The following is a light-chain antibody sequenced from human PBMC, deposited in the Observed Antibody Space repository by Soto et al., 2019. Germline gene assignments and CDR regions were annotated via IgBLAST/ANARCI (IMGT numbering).Light chain of an antibody. CDR3: QQYYNWPRT. V-gene: IGKV3-15*01. J-gene: IGKJ5*01. CDR2: GAS. CDR1: ENIYTN. Sequence: EIVMTQSPATLSVSPGERATLSCRASENIYTNLAWYQQKPGQAPRLVFYGASTRATGLPARFSGTGSGTEFTLTINSLQAEDSAVYYCQQYYNWPRTFGQGTRLEIK.